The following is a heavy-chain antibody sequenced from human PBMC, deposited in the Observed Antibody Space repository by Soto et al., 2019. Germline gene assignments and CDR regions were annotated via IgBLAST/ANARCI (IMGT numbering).Heavy chain of an antibody. V-gene: IGHV3-7*01. CDR2: IKQDGSEK. D-gene: IGHD3-9*01. J-gene: IGHJ4*02. CDR3: AREYYDILTGYYFDY. Sequence: EVQLVESGGGLVQPGGSLRLSCAASGFTFSSYWMSWVRQAPGKGLEWVANIKQDGSEKYYVDSVKGRFTISRDNAKNSLYLQMNSLRAEDTAVYYCAREYYDILTGYYFDYWGQGTLVTVSS. CDR1: GFTFSSYW.